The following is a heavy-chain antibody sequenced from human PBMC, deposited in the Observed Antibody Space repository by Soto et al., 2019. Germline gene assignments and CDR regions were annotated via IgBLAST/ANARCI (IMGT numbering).Heavy chain of an antibody. V-gene: IGHV4-4*02. Sequence: PSETLSLTCAVSGGSISSINWWSWVRQPPGKGLEWIGEIYHSGSTNYNSSLKSRVTISVDKSKNQFSLNLSAVTAADTAVYYCATSEWLHQGYFDYWGQGTLVTVSS. CDR1: GGSISSINW. CDR2: IYHSGST. J-gene: IGHJ4*02. CDR3: ATSEWLHQGYFDY. D-gene: IGHD5-12*01.